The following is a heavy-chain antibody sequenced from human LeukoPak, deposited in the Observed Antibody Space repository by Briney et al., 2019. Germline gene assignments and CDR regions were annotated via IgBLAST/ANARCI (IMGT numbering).Heavy chain of an antibody. V-gene: IGHV1-8*03. CDR3: ARDETYYDSSGQDY. J-gene: IGHJ4*02. CDR1: GYTFTSYD. D-gene: IGHD3-22*01. Sequence: ASVTVSCKASGYTFTSYDINWVRQATGQGLEWMGWMNPNSGNTGYAQKFQGRVTITRNTSISTAYMELSSLRSEDTAVYYCARDETYYDSSGQDYWGQGTLVTVSS. CDR2: MNPNSGNT.